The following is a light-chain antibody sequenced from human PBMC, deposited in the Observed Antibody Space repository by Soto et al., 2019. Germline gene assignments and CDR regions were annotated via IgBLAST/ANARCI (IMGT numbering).Light chain of an antibody. Sequence: EIVLTQSPGTLSLSPGERATLSCRASQSVSSSYLAWYQQKPGQAPRLLIYGASSRATGIPDRFSGSGSGTDFTLTISRLAPQDFAVYYCQKYGSSPAFGHGTKVDIK. CDR3: QKYGSSPA. CDR1: QSVSSSY. CDR2: GAS. J-gene: IGKJ3*01. V-gene: IGKV3-20*01.